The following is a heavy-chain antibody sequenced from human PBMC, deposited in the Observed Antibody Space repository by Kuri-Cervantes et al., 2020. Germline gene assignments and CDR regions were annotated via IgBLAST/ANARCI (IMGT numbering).Heavy chain of an antibody. V-gene: IGHV2-26*01. J-gene: IGHJ6*02. CDR2: IFTNDEK. D-gene: IGHD1-26*01. Sequence: SGPTLVKPTETLTLTCTVSGFSLSNARMGVSWIRQPPGKALEWLAHIFTNDEKSYSTSLKSRLTISKDTSKSQVVLTMTNMDPVDTATYYCARSLSGSSYYYYYGMDVWGQGTTVTVSS. CDR1: GFSLSNARMG. CDR3: ARSLSGSSYYYYYGMDV.